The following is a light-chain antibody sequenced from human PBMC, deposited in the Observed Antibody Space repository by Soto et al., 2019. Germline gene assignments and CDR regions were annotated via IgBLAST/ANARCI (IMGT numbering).Light chain of an antibody. V-gene: IGKV1-39*01. J-gene: IGKJ2*01. Sequence: DLQMTQSPSSLSASVGDRVTITCRASQSISSYLNWYQQKPGKAPKLLIYAASSLQSGVPSRFSSSGSGTDFTLTISSLQPEDFATYYCQQSYSMYTFGQGTKLEIK. CDR3: QQSYSMYT. CDR1: QSISSY. CDR2: AAS.